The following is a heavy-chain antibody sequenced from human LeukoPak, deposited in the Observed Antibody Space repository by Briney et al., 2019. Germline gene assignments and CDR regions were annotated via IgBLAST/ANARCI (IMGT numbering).Heavy chain of an antibody. CDR2: IYPGDSDT. CDR1: GYSFTSYW. J-gene: IGHJ4*02. CDR3: SATSRDSSGYFDY. D-gene: IGHD6-19*01. Sequence: GESLKISCKGSGYSFTSYWIGWVRQMPGKGLEWMGIIYPGDSDTRYSPSFQGQVTISADKSISTAYLQWSSLKASDTAMYYCSATSRDSSGYFDYWGQGTLVTVSS. V-gene: IGHV5-51*01.